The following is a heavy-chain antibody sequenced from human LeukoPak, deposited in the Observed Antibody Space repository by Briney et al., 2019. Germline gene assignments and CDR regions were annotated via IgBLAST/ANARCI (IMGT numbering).Heavy chain of an antibody. CDR2: ISGSAHKI. CDR1: GITFSNYA. Sequence: GGSLRLSCVASGITFSNYAVSWVRQAPEKGLDWVSVISGSAHKIRYADSVKGRFTISRDNAKNSLYLQMNSLRAEDTAIYYCARWRSQQSEFDLWGQGTLATISS. J-gene: IGHJ4*02. V-gene: IGHV3-23*01. D-gene: IGHD2-15*01. CDR3: ARWRSQQSEFDL.